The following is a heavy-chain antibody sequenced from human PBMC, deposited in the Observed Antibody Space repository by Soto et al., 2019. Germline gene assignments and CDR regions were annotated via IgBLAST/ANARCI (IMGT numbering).Heavy chain of an antibody. Sequence: QITLKESGPTLVQPTQTLTLTCSFSGFSLITTGAGVGWIRQPPGKAPEWLALIYWDGEKRCSPALKSRLTINKDSSKNQVVLTTTNMDPVDTATYYCARRQSIMIRGANAFDIWGQGTFLSVSS. V-gene: IGHV2-5*02. D-gene: IGHD3-10*01. CDR3: ARRQSIMIRGANAFDI. CDR1: GFSLITTGAG. CDR2: IYWDGEK. J-gene: IGHJ3*02.